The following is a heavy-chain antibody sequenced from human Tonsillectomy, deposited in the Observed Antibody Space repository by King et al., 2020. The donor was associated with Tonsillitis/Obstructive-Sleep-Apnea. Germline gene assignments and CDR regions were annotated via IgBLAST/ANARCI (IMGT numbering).Heavy chain of an antibody. CDR2: INTNTGNP. D-gene: IGHD2-15*01. CDR1: GYTFTRYA. V-gene: IGHV7-4-1*02. CDR3: ARVYCSGGSCYVDAFDI. Sequence: QLVQSGSELKKPWASVKVSCKASGYTFTRYAMNWVRQAPGQGLEWIGWINTNTGNPTYAQGFTGRFVFSLDTLVSTAYLQISSLKAEDTAVYYCARVYCSGGSCYVDAFDIWGQGTMVTVSS. J-gene: IGHJ3*02.